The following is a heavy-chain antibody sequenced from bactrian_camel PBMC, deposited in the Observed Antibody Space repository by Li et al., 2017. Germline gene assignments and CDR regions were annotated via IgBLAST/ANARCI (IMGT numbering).Heavy chain of an antibody. D-gene: IGHD2*01. Sequence: HVQLVESGGGSVQAGGSLRLSCAFSGDTRSIGWFRGREGVAAIYTAYGYDASRHADSVKGRFAISQDRGKRMVYLHMTTLKPEDTAMYYCAAGLKGGSWACREKNPNDYVFWGQGTQVT. V-gene: IGHV3S9*01. J-gene: IGHJ4*01. CDR3: AAGLKGGSWACREKNPNDYVF. CDR1: GDTRS. CDR2: AYGYDAS.